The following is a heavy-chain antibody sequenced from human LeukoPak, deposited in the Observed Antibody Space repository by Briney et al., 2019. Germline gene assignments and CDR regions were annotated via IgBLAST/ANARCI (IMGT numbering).Heavy chain of an antibody. CDR2: IWHDGSHK. D-gene: IGHD3-10*01. J-gene: IGHJ4*02. Sequence: GRSLRLSCAASGFSFNTYAMHWVRQAPGQGLEWLALIWHDGSHKFYSNSVRGQFTISRDNSKNTVSLQMNNLRPEDTAVYYCAGEIFGAGSYPDFWGQGTLVTVSS. CDR1: GFSFNTYA. V-gene: IGHV3-33*01. CDR3: AGEIFGAGSYPDF.